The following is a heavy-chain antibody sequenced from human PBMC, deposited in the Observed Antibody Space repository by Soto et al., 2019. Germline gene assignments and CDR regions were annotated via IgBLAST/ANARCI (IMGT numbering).Heavy chain of an antibody. J-gene: IGHJ6*03. D-gene: IGHD1-7*01. V-gene: IGHV3-23*01. CDR2: ISGSGGST. CDR1: VLTFSSYA. Sequence: GGSLRLSCAASVLTFSSYAMSWVRQAPGKGLEWVSAISGSGGSTYYADSVKGRFTISRDNSKNTLYLQMNSLRAEDTAVYYCAKDPELRYYYMDVWGKGTTVTVSS. CDR3: AKDPELRYYYMDV.